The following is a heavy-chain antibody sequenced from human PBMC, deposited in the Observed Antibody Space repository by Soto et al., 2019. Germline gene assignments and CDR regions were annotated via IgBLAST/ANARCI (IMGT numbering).Heavy chain of an antibody. D-gene: IGHD1-26*01. Sequence: EVQLVESGGGLVQPGGSLRLSCAASGFTFSTYNMNWVRQAPGKGLEWVSFISSSSGTTYYADSVKGRFTISRDNAKNSLYLQMNSPRDEDTAVYYCARGRSYTPDYWGQGTLVTVSS. J-gene: IGHJ4*02. CDR1: GFTFSTYN. V-gene: IGHV3-48*02. CDR2: ISSSSGTT. CDR3: ARGRSYTPDY.